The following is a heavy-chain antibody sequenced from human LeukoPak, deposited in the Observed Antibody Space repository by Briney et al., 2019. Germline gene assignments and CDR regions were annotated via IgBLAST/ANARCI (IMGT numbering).Heavy chain of an antibody. J-gene: IGHJ6*03. V-gene: IGHV1-18*01. D-gene: IGHD1-26*01. CDR2: ISAYNGNT. Sequence: ASLKVSCKASGYTFTSYGISWVRQAPGQGLEWMGWISAYNGNTNYAQKLQGRVTMTTDTSTSTAYMELRSLRSVDTAVYYCARARMGGAFYYYYYMDVWGKGTTVTVSS. CDR1: GYTFTSYG. CDR3: ARARMGGAFYYYYYMDV.